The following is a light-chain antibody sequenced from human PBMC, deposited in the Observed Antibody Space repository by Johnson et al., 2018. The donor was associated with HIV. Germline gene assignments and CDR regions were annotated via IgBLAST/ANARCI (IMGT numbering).Light chain of an antibody. J-gene: IGLJ1*01. V-gene: IGLV1-51*02. Sequence: QSVLTQPPSVSAAPGQKVTISCSGSSSNIGNNYVSWYQQLPGTAPKLLMYEDNKRPSGIPDRFSGSKSGTSATLGITGVQNGDEADYYCGTWDNSLSNGGVFGTGTKVTVL. CDR3: GTWDNSLSNGGV. CDR2: EDN. CDR1: SSNIGNNY.